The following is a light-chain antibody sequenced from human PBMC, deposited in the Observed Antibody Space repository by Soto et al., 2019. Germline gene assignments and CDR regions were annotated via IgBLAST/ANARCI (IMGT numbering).Light chain of an antibody. V-gene: IGKV3-20*01. Sequence: ENVLTQSPDTLSLSPGERATLSCRASQSVSSSYLAWYQQKPGQAPRLLIYGASSRATGIPDRFSGSGSGTDFTLTISRLEPEDFAMYYCHQYGSSPPVTFGQGTRLEIK. CDR3: HQYGSSPPVT. CDR2: GAS. J-gene: IGKJ5*01. CDR1: QSVSSSY.